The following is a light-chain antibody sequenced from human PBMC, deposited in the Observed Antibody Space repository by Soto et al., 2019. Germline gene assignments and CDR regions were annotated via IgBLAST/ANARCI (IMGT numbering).Light chain of an antibody. CDR1: QSVSSSY. J-gene: IGKJ5*01. CDR2: GAS. V-gene: IGKV3-20*01. Sequence: EIVLTQSPGTLSLSPGERATLSCRARQSVSSSYLAWYQQKPGQAPRILIYGASSRDTGIPDRFSGSGSGKDFTRTISRLEHEDVAVYYCQQYGSSPPITFGQGTRLEIK. CDR3: QQYGSSPPIT.